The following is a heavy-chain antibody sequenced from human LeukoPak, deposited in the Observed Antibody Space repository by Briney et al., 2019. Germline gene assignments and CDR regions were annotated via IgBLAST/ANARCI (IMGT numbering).Heavy chain of an antibody. CDR2: ISYDGSNK. Sequence: GGSLRLSCAASGFTFSSYGMHWVRQAPGKGLEWVAVISYDGSNKYYADSVKGRFTISRGNSKNTLYLQMNSLRAEDTAVYYCAKDGGYYYDSSGYYPESVWGQGTLVTVSS. J-gene: IGHJ4*02. CDR1: GFTFSSYG. CDR3: AKDGGYYYDSSGYYPESV. D-gene: IGHD3-22*01. V-gene: IGHV3-30*18.